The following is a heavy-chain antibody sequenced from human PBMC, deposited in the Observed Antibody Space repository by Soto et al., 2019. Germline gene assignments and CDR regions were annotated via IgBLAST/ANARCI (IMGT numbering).Heavy chain of an antibody. CDR3: ARARWYDAFDV. V-gene: IGHV4-38-2*01. J-gene: IGHJ3*01. CDR1: GFFISSGNY. D-gene: IGHD2-15*01. Sequence: SETLSLTCAVSGFFISSGNYWGWIRKPPGKGLEWIGSIFHGGNTYYNPSLKSRVTISVDMSKNQFSLKLNSVTAADTAVYYCARARWYDAFDVWSQGTVVTVSS. CDR2: IFHGGNT.